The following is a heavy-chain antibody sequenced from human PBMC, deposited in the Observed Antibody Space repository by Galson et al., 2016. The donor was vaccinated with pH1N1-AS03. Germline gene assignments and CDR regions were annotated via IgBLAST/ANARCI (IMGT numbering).Heavy chain of an antibody. Sequence: SLRLSCAASGFTFSRYPMAWVRQTPGKGLQWVATIKEDGSETNYVESVKGRFTISRDNDKRSTYLEMNNLKVEDTAVYYCVRDGVFRSVMDVWGQGTTVTASS. V-gene: IGHV3-7*03. J-gene: IGHJ6*02. D-gene: IGHD1-14*01. CDR2: IKEDGSET. CDR3: VRDGVFRSVMDV. CDR1: GFTFSRYP.